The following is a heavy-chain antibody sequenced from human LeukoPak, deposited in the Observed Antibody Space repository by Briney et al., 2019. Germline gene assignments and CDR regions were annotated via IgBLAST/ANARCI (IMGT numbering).Heavy chain of an antibody. CDR3: ARLDCSSTSCYYFDY. D-gene: IGHD2-2*01. CDR2: ISSSSSYI. J-gene: IGHJ4*02. CDR1: GFTFSSYS. V-gene: IGHV3-21*01. Sequence: GGSLRLSCAASGFTFSSYSMNWVRQAPGKGLEWVPSISSSSSYIYYADSVKGRFTISRDNAKNSLYLQMNSLRAEDTAVYYCARLDCSSTSCYYFDYWGQGTLVTVSS.